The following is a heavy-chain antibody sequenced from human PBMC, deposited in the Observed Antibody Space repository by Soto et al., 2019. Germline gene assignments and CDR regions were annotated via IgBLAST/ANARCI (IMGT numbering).Heavy chain of an antibody. V-gene: IGHV4-31*03. CDR1: GGSITSGGYY. Sequence: SETLSLTCTVSGGSITSGGYYWSWIRQHPGKGLEWLGYIYDSGSTFYNPSLKSRITLSVDTSKNQFSLKLSSVTVADTAVYFCARKQAIYFCRIDYWDRRTLSIFSS. D-gene: IGHD3-9*01. CDR2: IYDSGST. CDR3: ARKQAIYFCRIDY. J-gene: IGHJ4*02.